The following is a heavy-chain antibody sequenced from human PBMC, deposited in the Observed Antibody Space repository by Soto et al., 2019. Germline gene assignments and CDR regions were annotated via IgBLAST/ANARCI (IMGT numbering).Heavy chain of an antibody. V-gene: IGHV3-23*01. CDR2: ISGRGGST. D-gene: IGHD3-3*01. Sequence: GGSLRLSCAASGFTFSSYAMSWVRQAPGKGLEWVSAISGRGGSTYYADSVKGRFTISSDNSKNRLYLQMNSLRAEDTAVYYCAKDVWGDFWSGYYTQTYFDYWGQGTLVTVSS. J-gene: IGHJ4*02. CDR3: AKDVWGDFWSGYYTQTYFDY. CDR1: GFTFSSYA.